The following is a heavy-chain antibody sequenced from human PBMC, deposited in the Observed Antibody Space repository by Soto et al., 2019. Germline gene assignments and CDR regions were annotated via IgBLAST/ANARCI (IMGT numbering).Heavy chain of an antibody. D-gene: IGHD3-22*01. V-gene: IGHV1-18*01. CDR1: GYTFSSYA. CDR2: ISAYDGNT. J-gene: IGHJ4*02. CDR3: ARGNGLTGGY. Sequence: ASVKVSCKASGYTFSSYAMHWVRQAPGQRLEWMGWISAYDGNTNYAQKLQGRVTMTTDTSTSTAYMELRSLRSDDTAVYYCARGNGLTGGYWGQGTLVTVSS.